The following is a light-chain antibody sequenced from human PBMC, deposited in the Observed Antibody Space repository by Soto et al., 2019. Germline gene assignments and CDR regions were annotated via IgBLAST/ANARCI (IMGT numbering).Light chain of an antibody. Sequence: DIQMTQSPSSLSASVGDRVTITCQASEDIRDCLNWYQQKPGKAPNLLVYDASNVETGFPSRFSGSGYGTHFSFTISSLQPEDIATYYCQQCDMYPYTFGQGTKLE. CDR1: EDIRDC. V-gene: IGKV1-33*01. CDR3: QQCDMYPYT. CDR2: DAS. J-gene: IGKJ2*01.